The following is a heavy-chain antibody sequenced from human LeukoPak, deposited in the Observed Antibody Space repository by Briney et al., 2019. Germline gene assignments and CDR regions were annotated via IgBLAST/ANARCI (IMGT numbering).Heavy chain of an antibody. CDR2: INPNSGGT. Sequence: ASVKVSCKASGYAFTGSYMHLVRQAPGQGLEWMGWINPNSGGTNYAQKFQGRVTMTSDTSISTAYMQLSRLRSDDTAVYYCAPDYYDSLGYWGQGTLVTVSS. CDR3: APDYYDSLGY. V-gene: IGHV1-2*02. J-gene: IGHJ4*02. D-gene: IGHD3-22*01. CDR1: GYAFTGSY.